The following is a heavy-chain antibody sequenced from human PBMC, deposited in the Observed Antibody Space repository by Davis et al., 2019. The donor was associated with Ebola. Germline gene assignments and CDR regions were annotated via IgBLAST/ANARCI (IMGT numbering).Heavy chain of an antibody. CDR3: ARGYSGYDSYY. J-gene: IGHJ4*02. V-gene: IGHV1-69*06. CDR1: GGTFSSYA. D-gene: IGHD5-12*01. CDR2: IIPIFGTA. Sequence: AASVKVSCKASGGTFSSYAISWVRQAPGQGLEWMGGIIPIFGTANYAQKFQGRVTITADKSTSTAYMELSSLRSEDTAVYYCARGYSGYDSYYWGQGTLVTVSS.